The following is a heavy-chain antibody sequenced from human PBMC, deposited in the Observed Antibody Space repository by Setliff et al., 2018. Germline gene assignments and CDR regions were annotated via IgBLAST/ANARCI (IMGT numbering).Heavy chain of an antibody. CDR1: GFTFRSNA. D-gene: IGHD3-16*02. Sequence: LSCAASGFTFRSNAMNWVRQAPAKGLEWVSVIYTGESTTYYADSVKGRFTVSRDNTKNTLYLQMNDLRAEDTAIYYCAKSPVRFGIDVVIPSYFDSWGPGTLVTVSS. CDR3: AKSPVRFGIDVVIPSYFDS. V-gene: IGHV3-23*03. J-gene: IGHJ4*02. CDR2: IYTGESTT.